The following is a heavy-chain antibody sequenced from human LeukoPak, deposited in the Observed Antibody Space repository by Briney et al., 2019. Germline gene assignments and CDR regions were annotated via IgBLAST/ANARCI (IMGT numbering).Heavy chain of an antibody. CDR3: AKGGSGWSEPDY. CDR2: ISGSGGTA. D-gene: IGHD6-19*01. V-gene: IGHV3-23*01. CDR1: GFIFSSYA. Sequence: GRSLRLSCAASGFIFSSYALSWVRQAPGKGLDWVSGISGSGGTANYADSVKGRFTISRDNSKNTLYLHMNSLRAEDTAAYYCAKGGSGWSEPDYWGQGTLVTVSS. J-gene: IGHJ4*02.